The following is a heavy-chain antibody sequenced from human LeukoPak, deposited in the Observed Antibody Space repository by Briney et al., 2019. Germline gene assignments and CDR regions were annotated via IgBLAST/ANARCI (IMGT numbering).Heavy chain of an antibody. V-gene: IGHV3-23*01. Sequence: GGSLRLSCAASGFTFSSYEMNWVRQAPGKGLEWVSAISGSGGSTYYADSVKGRFTISRDNSKNTLYLQMNSLRAEDTALYYCAREGGSGWYSGWFDPWGQGTLVTVSS. D-gene: IGHD6-19*01. CDR2: ISGSGGST. CDR1: GFTFSSYE. J-gene: IGHJ5*02. CDR3: AREGGSGWYSGWFDP.